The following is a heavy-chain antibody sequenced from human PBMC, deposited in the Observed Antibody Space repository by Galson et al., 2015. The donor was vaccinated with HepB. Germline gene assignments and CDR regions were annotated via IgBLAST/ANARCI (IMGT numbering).Heavy chain of an antibody. Sequence: SVKVSCKASGGTFSNYAISWVRQAPGQGLEWMGGIIPGFGTPNYALKFQGRVTITAEESPSTVYLELSRLRFDDTAVYYCARDVDSRRFFDNWGQGALVTVSS. J-gene: IGHJ4*02. CDR1: GGTFSNYA. V-gene: IGHV1-69*13. CDR2: IIPGFGTP. CDR3: ARDVDSRRFFDN. D-gene: IGHD6-13*01.